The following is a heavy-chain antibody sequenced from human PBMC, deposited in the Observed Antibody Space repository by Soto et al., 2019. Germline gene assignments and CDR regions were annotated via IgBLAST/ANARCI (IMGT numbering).Heavy chain of an antibody. D-gene: IGHD6-19*01. CDR1: GFTFSSYG. CDR3: ARLRGGWYDSLSEWFDP. CDR2: ISYDGSNK. V-gene: IGHV3-30*03. J-gene: IGHJ5*02. Sequence: GGSLRLSCAASGFTFSSYGMHWVRQAPGKGLEWVAVISYDGSNKYYADSVKGRFTISRDNSKNTLYLQMNSLRAEDTAVYYCARLRGGWYDSLSEWFDPWGQGTLVTVSS.